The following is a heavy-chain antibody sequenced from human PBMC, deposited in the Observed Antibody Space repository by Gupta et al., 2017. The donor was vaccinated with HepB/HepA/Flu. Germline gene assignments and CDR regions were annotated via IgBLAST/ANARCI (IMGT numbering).Heavy chain of an antibody. D-gene: IGHD2-8*01. J-gene: IGHJ4*02. CDR2: IRSKANSYAT. Sequence: EVQLVESGGGWVQPGGSLKLSCAASGFTFSGSAMHWVRQASGKGLEWVGRIRSKANSYATAYAASVKGRFTISRDDSKNTAYLQMNSLKTEDTAVYYCTRIMDQNDYWGQGTLVTVSS. CDR1: GFTFSGSA. CDR3: TRIMDQNDY. V-gene: IGHV3-73*02.